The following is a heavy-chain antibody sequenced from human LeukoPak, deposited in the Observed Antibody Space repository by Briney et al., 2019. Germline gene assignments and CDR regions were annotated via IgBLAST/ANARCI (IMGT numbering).Heavy chain of an antibody. CDR2: ISSSGSYI. J-gene: IGHJ4*02. D-gene: IGHD3-10*01. CDR1: GFTFSSYA. CDR3: ARGSGVQVRSSLDY. V-gene: IGHV3-21*01. Sequence: PGGSLRLSCAASGFTFSSYAMSWVRQAPGKGLAWVSSISSSGSYIYYADSVKGRFTFSRDNAKNSLYLQMNSLRAEDTAVYYCARGSGVQVRSSLDYWGQGTLVTVSS.